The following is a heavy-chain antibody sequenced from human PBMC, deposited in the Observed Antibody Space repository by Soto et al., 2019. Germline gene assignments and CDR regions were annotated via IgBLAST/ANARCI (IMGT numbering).Heavy chain of an antibody. Sequence: GGSLRLSCAASGFTFDDYAMHWVRQAPGKGLEWVSGISWNSGSIGYADSVKGRFTISRDNAKNSLYLQMNSLRAEDTALYYCAKGVQWLVNSIVDYWGQGTLVTVSS. CDR3: AKGVQWLVNSIVDY. CDR1: GFTFDDYA. D-gene: IGHD6-19*01. V-gene: IGHV3-9*01. CDR2: ISWNSGSI. J-gene: IGHJ4*02.